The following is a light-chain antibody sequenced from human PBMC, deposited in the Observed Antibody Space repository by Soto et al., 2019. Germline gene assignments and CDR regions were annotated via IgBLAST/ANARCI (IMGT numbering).Light chain of an antibody. Sequence: FGVTTSVCTLSRTPRERATLYFRASQSVSNNYLAWYQQKPGQAPRLLIYGASNRATGIPDRFSGSGSGTDFTLTISRLEPEDFAVYYCQQYGISGTFGQGTKVDIK. CDR3: QQYGISGT. CDR1: QSVSNNY. V-gene: IGKV3-20*01. J-gene: IGKJ1*01. CDR2: GAS.